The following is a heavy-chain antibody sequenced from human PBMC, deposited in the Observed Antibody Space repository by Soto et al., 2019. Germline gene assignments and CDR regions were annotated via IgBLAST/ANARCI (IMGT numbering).Heavy chain of an antibody. D-gene: IGHD3-3*01. J-gene: IGHJ6*02. CDR2: ISAYNGNT. V-gene: IGHV1-18*01. CDR1: GYTFTSYG. CDR3: ARDLPWIFGVVIFPPEDGMDV. Sequence: EASVKVSCKASGYTFTSYGISWVRQAPGQGLEWMGWISAYNGNTNYAQKLQGRVTMATDTSTTTAYMELRSLRSDDTAVYYCARDLPWIFGVVIFPPEDGMDVWGQGTTVTVSS.